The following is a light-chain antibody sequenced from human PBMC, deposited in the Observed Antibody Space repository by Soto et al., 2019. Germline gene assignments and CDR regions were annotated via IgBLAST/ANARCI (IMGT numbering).Light chain of an antibody. Sequence: QSALTQPASVSGSPGQSITISCTGNSSDVGGYNYVSWYQQHPGKAPKLMIYEVSNRPSGVSNRFSGSKSGNTASLTISGLQAEDEADYYCSSYTSSSTLAFGTGTKVTVL. CDR3: SSYTSSSTLA. V-gene: IGLV2-14*01. CDR2: EVS. J-gene: IGLJ1*01. CDR1: SSDVGGYNY.